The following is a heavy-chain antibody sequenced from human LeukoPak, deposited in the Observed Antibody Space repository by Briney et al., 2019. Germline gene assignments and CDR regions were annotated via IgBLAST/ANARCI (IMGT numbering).Heavy chain of an antibody. D-gene: IGHD6-13*01. CDR1: GGSVSFYY. Sequence: LETLSLTCTVSGGSVSFYYWNWIRQPPGKGLEWIGYVYYTGNTNYNPSLKSRVTISVDTSKHQFSLKLSSVTAADTAVYYCARRGRAAAANFDYWGQGTLVTVSS. CDR2: VYYTGNT. CDR3: ARRGRAAAANFDY. J-gene: IGHJ4*02. V-gene: IGHV4-59*08.